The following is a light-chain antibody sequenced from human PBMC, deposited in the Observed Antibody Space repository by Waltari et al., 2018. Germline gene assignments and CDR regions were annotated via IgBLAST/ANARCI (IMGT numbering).Light chain of an antibody. V-gene: IGLV1-44*01. CDR3: ASWDGSLTVNV. CDR2: VND. CDR1: HSNIGSHP. Sequence: QSILTQPPSVSGAPGQRVSISCSGRHSNIGSHPVNWYQHPPGAAPRLLIYVNDERASGVPERFSASKSGTSASLAISDLEFDDEADYYCASWDGSLTVNVFGSGTKVTVL. J-gene: IGLJ6*01.